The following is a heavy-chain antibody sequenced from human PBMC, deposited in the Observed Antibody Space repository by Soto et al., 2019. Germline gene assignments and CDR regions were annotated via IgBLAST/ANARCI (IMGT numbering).Heavy chain of an antibody. Sequence: RLSCAASGFTFSSYCMHWVRQAPGKGLKWVAVIWYDGSNKYYADSVKGRFTISRDNSKNTLYLQMNSLRAEDTAVYYCARDRGSSWYDYYYYYGMDVWGQGTTVTVSS. D-gene: IGHD6-13*01. CDR3: ARDRGSSWYDYYYYYGMDV. V-gene: IGHV3-33*01. CDR2: IWYDGSNK. J-gene: IGHJ6*02. CDR1: GFTFSSYC.